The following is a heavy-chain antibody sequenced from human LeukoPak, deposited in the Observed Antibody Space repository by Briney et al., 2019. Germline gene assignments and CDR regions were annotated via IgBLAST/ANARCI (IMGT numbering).Heavy chain of an antibody. V-gene: IGHV3-30-3*01. CDR3: ARESLRNRMFDP. CDR1: GFTFSSYA. D-gene: IGHD3-10*01. Sequence: GGSLRLSCAASGFTFSSYAMHWVRQAPGKGLEWVAVISYDGSNKYYADSVKGRFTISRDNSKNTLYLQMNSLRAEDTAVYYCARESLRNRMFDPWGQGTLVTVSS. CDR2: ISYDGSNK. J-gene: IGHJ5*02.